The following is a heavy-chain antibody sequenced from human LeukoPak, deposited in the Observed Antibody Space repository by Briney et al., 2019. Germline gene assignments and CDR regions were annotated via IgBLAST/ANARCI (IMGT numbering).Heavy chain of an antibody. CDR1: GFTFSGYY. J-gene: IGHJ4*02. CDR2: ISSSGSII. V-gene: IGHV3-11*04. CDR3: ARRVIVVGLDY. Sequence: PGGSLRLSCAASGFTFSGYYMNWIRQAPGKGLEWVSHISSSGSIIYYADSVKGRFTISRDNAKNSLYLQMNSLRAEDTAVYYCARRVIVVGLDYWGQGTLVTVSS. D-gene: IGHD3-22*01.